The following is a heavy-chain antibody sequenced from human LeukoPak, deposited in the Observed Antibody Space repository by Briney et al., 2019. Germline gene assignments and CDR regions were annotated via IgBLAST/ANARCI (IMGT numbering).Heavy chain of an antibody. CDR3: ARGQWSSYYFDY. CDR2: ISWNSGSI. Sequence: GRSLRLSCAASGFTFDDYAMHWVRQAPGKGLEWVSGISWNSGSIGYADSVKGRFTISRDNAKNSLYLQMNSLRAEDTAVYYCARGQWSSYYFDYWGQGTLVTVSS. CDR1: GFTFDDYA. V-gene: IGHV3-9*01. J-gene: IGHJ4*02. D-gene: IGHD2-15*01.